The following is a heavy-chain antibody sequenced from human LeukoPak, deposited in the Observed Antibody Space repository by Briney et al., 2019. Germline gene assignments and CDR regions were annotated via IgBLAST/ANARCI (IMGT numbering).Heavy chain of an antibody. V-gene: IGHV3-23*01. CDR2: ISASGDRT. CDR3: AKDRQGSPFDY. CDR1: GFTFSSCA. Sequence: GGSLRLSCAASGFTFSSCAMSRVRQAPGKGLEWVSSISASGDRTYYADSVKGRFTISRDNSKNTLYLQMNSLRADDPALYYCAKDRQGSPFDYWGQGTLVTVSS. D-gene: IGHD6-19*01. J-gene: IGHJ4*02.